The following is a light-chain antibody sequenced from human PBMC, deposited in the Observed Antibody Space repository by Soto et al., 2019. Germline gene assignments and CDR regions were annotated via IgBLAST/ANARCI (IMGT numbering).Light chain of an antibody. CDR2: GAS. J-gene: IGKJ1*01. CDR3: QQENYWWT. Sequence: EIVMTQSPATLSVSPGERATLSWRASPSVSNTLAWYQKKPGQAPTLLIYGASTRATGIPARFSGSGCGTGSTLAINSLQSEDLVVYYCQQENYWWTFGHGTRVESK. V-gene: IGKV3-15*01. CDR1: PSVSNT.